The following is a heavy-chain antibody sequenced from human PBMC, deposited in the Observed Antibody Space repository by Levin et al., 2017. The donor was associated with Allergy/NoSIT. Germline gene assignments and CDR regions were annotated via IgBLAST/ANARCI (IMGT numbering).Heavy chain of an antibody. J-gene: IGHJ6*03. V-gene: IGHV3-53*01. D-gene: IGHD1-14*01. Sequence: GESLKISCAASGFTVSSNYMSWVRQAPGKGLEWVSVIYSGGSTYYADSVKGRFTISRDNSKNTLYLQMNSLRAEDTAVYYCASGGNPYYYYYMDVWGKGTTVTVSS. CDR3: ASGGNPYYYYYMDV. CDR2: IYSGGST. CDR1: GFTVSSNY.